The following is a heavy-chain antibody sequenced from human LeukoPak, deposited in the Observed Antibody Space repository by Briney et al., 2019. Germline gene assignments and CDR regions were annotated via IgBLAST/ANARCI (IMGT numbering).Heavy chain of an antibody. CDR3: VRDRSRGYY. CDR1: GFTFSSYW. Sequence: PGGSLRLSCAASGFTFSSYWMSWARQAPGKGLEWVATTKEDGSERYYVVSVKGRFATSRDNAKNSVYLQMNSLRAEDTAVYYCVRDRSRGYYWGQGTLVTVSS. D-gene: IGHD3-22*01. CDR2: TKEDGSER. J-gene: IGHJ4*02. V-gene: IGHV3-7*01.